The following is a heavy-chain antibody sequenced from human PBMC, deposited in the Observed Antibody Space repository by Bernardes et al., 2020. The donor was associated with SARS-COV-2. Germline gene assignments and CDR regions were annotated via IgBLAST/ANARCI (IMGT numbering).Heavy chain of an antibody. Sequence: GGSLRLSCAASGFTVSSNYMTWVRRAPGKGLEWVSVIYSAGSTYYADSVKGRFTISRDNSKNTLYLQMNSLRAEDTAVYYCARDFRDSSAWGVAYYGMDVWGQGTTVTVSS. J-gene: IGHJ6*02. CDR2: IYSAGST. CDR3: ARDFRDSSAWGVAYYGMDV. CDR1: GFTVSSNY. V-gene: IGHV3-66*02. D-gene: IGHD3-22*01.